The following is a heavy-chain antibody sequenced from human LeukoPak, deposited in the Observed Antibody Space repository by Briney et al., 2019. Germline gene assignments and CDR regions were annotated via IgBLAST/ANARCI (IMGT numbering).Heavy chain of an antibody. V-gene: IGHV4-61*02. CDR2: IYTSGST. CDR3: ARARGRWLQFRNGGDAFDI. D-gene: IGHD5-24*01. J-gene: IGHJ3*02. CDR1: GGSISSGSYY. Sequence: SQTLSLTCTVSGGSISSGSYYWSWIRQPAGKGLEWIGRIYTSGSTNYNPSLKSRVTISVDTSKNQFSLKLSSVTAADTAVYYCARARGRWLQFRNGGDAFDIWGQGTMVTVSS.